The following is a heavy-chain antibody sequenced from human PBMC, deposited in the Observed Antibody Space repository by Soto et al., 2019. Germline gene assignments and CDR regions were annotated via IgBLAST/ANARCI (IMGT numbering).Heavy chain of an antibody. D-gene: IGHD3-9*01. CDR2: MSHDGRNT. CDR3: ARPGSGYDVLTGQYFYYYHAMDV. J-gene: IGHJ6*02. Sequence: PGGSLRLSCRTSGFLFNTYAMHWVRQAPGKGLEWVAVMSHDGRNTYYSDSVKGLFTISRDNPRNTLYLQMDTLRTDDTGVYYCARPGSGYDVLTGQYFYYYHAMDVWGQGTTVTVSS. V-gene: IGHV3-30*04. CDR1: GFLFNTYA.